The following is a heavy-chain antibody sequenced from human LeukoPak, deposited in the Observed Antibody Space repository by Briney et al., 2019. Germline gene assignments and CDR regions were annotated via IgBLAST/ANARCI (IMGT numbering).Heavy chain of an antibody. CDR3: ARDGDKYFDWLLYHYYYYYMDV. CDR1: GYSISSGYY. D-gene: IGHD3-9*01. Sequence: SETLSLTCTVSGYSISSGYYWGWIRQPPGKGLEWIGSIYHSGSTYYNPSLKSRVTISVDTSKNQFSLKLSSVTAADTAVYYCARDGDKYFDWLLYHYYYYYMDVWGKGTTVTISS. V-gene: IGHV4-38-2*02. J-gene: IGHJ6*03. CDR2: IYHSGST.